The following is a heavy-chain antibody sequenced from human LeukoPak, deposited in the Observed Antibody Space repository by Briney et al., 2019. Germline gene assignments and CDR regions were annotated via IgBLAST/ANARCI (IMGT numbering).Heavy chain of an antibody. J-gene: IGHJ6*03. CDR1: GFTFSSYS. CDR2: ISSSSSYI. V-gene: IGHV3-21*04. Sequence: GGSLRLSCAASGFTFSSYSMNWVRQAPGKGLEWVSSISSSSSYIYYADSVKGRFTISRDNAKNSLYLQMNSLRAEDTAVYYCAKRARPYYYYMDVWGKGTTVTVSS. CDR3: AKRARPYYYYMDV.